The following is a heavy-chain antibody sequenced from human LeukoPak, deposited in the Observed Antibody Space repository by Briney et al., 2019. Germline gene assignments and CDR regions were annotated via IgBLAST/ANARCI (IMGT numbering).Heavy chain of an antibody. Sequence: GGSLRLSCAASGFTFSSYGMHWVRQAPGKGLEWVALIWYDGSNKYYADSVKGRFTISRDNSKNTLYLQMNSLRAEDTALYYCAKGGSDYDIDYWGQGTLVTVTS. D-gene: IGHD4-17*01. CDR1: GFTFSSYG. CDR3: AKGGSDYDIDY. CDR2: IWYDGSNK. V-gene: IGHV3-33*06. J-gene: IGHJ4*02.